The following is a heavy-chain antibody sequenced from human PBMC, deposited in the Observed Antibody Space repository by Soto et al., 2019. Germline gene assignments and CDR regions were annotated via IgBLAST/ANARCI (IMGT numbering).Heavy chain of an antibody. CDR1: GGTFSSYA. Sequence: QAQLVQSGAEVKKPGSSVKVSCKASGGTFSSYAISWVRQAPGQGLEWMGGIIPIFGTANYAQKFQGRVTITADESTGTAYMELSSLRSEDTAVYYCASVFKLSSSSVNWFDPWGQGTLVTVSS. D-gene: IGHD6-13*01. CDR3: ASVFKLSSSSVNWFDP. V-gene: IGHV1-69*01. CDR2: IIPIFGTA. J-gene: IGHJ5*02.